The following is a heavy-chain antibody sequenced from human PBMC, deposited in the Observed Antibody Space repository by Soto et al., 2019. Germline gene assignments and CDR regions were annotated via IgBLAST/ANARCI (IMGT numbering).Heavy chain of an antibody. V-gene: IGHV1-3*01. J-gene: IGHJ6*03. CDR1: GYTFTSYA. CDR2: INAGNGNT. Sequence: ASVKVSCKASGYTFTSYAMHWVRQAPGQRLEWMGWINAGNGNTKYSQKPQGRVTITRDTSASTAYMELSSLRSEDTAVYYCARAPGRYYYYYMDVWGKGTTVTVSS. CDR3: ARAPGRYYYYYMDV.